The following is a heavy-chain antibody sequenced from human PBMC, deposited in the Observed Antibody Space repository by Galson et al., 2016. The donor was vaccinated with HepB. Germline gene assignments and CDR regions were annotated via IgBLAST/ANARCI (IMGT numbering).Heavy chain of an antibody. J-gene: IGHJ6*02. CDR2: ISAYNGNT. Sequence: QSGAEVTKSGESLKISCKASGYTFTTYGISWVRQAPGQGLEWMGWISAYNGNTNYAQKFQGRVTMTTDTSTSTAYMELRSLRSDDTAVFYCERAHYLYNGAYYGMDVWGQGTTVTVSS. D-gene: IGHD2/OR15-2a*01. CDR1: GYTFTTYG. CDR3: ERAHYLYNGAYYGMDV. V-gene: IGHV1-18*04.